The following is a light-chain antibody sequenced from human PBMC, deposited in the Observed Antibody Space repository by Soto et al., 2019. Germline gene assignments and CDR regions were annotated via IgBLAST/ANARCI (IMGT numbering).Light chain of an antibody. J-gene: IGKJ1*01. CDR2: KAS. CDR3: QQYETFST. V-gene: IGKV1-5*03. CDR1: QSVGRW. Sequence: DIQMTQSPSSLSASVGDRVTITCRASQSVGRWLAWYQQKPGKAPKVLIYKASTLAYGVPSRFSGSGAGTEFTLTISSLQPDDFGTYFCQQYETFSTFGQGTKVGIK.